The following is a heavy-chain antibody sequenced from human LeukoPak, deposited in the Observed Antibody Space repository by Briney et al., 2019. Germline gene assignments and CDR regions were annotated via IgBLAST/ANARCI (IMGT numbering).Heavy chain of an antibody. D-gene: IGHD3-16*02. CDR3: ARGAGELNVWGSYRLGGFDY. CDR2: ISSSSSYI. CDR1: GFTFSSYS. Sequence: GGSLRLSCAASGFTFSSYSMNWVRQAPGKGLEWVSSISSSSSYIYYADSVKGRFTISRDNSKNTLYLQMNSLRAEDTAVYYCARGAGELNVWGSYRLGGFDYWGQGTLVTVSS. J-gene: IGHJ4*02. V-gene: IGHV3-21*04.